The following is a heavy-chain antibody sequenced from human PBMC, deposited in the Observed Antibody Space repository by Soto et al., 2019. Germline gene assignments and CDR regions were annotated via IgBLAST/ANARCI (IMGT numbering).Heavy chain of an antibody. CDR3: ASHEARALGMAATD. CDR2: IYYSGST. Sequence: SETLSLTCTVSGGSISSSSYYWGWIRQPPGKGLEWIGSIYYSGSTYYNPSLKSRVTISVDTSKNQFSLKLSSVTAADTAVYYCASHEARALGMAATDWGQGTLVTVSS. V-gene: IGHV4-39*01. CDR1: GGSISSSSYY. J-gene: IGHJ4*02. D-gene: IGHD6-19*01.